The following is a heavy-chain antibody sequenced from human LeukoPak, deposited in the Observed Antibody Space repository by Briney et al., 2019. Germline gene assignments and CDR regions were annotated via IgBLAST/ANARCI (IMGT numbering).Heavy chain of an antibody. Sequence: GGSLRLSCAVSGLTFSSYSFNWVRQAPGKGLEWVSSITPTSSYIYYADSVKGRFTISRDDAKNSLYLQMISLRAEDTAVYYCARLRRNNDNSGYYYYYDYWGQGTLVTVSS. V-gene: IGHV3-21*01. CDR1: GLTFSSYS. CDR3: ARLRRNNDNSGYYYYYDY. J-gene: IGHJ4*02. CDR2: ITPTSSYI. D-gene: IGHD3-22*01.